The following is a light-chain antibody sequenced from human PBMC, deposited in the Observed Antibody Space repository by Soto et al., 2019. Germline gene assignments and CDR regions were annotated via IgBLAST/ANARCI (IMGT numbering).Light chain of an antibody. CDR3: QHFGNSLWT. J-gene: IGKJ1*01. CDR1: QSVASRN. Sequence: IVLTQSQGTLSLSPGERATLPCRASQSVASRNLAWYQQKSGQAPRLLIYGASSRAIHTPDRFSGSGSGTDFTLTISGLEPEDFAVYYCQHFGNSLWTFGQGTKVDI. V-gene: IGKV3-20*01. CDR2: GAS.